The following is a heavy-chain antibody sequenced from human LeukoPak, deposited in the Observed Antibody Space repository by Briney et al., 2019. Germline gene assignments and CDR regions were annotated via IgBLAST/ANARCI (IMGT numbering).Heavy chain of an antibody. CDR1: GGSISSNY. V-gene: IGHV4-59*08. D-gene: IGHD2/OR15-2a*01. J-gene: IGHJ4*02. Sequence: SESLSLTCTVSGGSISSNYWSWIRQPPGKGLECIGYIYYSGATNYNPSLKSRVTISVDTSKNQFSLRLRSVNAAHTAVYFCAKYCISACVIDYWGQGTLLTVSS. CDR3: AKYCISACVIDY. CDR2: IYYSGAT.